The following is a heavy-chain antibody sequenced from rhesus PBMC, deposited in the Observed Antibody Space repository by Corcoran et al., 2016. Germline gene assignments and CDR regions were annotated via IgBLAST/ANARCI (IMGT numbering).Heavy chain of an antibody. Sequence: QVQLQESGPGLVKPSETLSLTCAVSGYSISSCYYWCLILQPPGKGLEWIGHISSGGSNYLNPSLKSRVTLSVDTSKNQFSLKLSSVTAADTAVYYCARETGYSSHFDYWGQGVLVTVSS. CDR2: ISSGGSN. D-gene: IGHD6-13*01. J-gene: IGHJ4*01. CDR3: ARETGYSSHFDY. V-gene: IGHV4S14*01. CDR1: GYSISSCYY.